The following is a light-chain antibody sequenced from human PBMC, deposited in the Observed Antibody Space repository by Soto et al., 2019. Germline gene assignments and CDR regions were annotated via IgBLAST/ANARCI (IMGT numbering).Light chain of an antibody. Sequence: QSALAQPASVSGPPGQSITISCTATSSDVGSFNYVSWYQHHPGKAPKLMIYEVTSRPSGVSNRFSGSKSGNTASLTISGLQAEDEADYYCVSYATSTTLYVFGSGTKVTVL. V-gene: IGLV2-14*01. CDR2: EVT. CDR3: VSYATSTTLYV. CDR1: SSDVGSFNY. J-gene: IGLJ1*01.